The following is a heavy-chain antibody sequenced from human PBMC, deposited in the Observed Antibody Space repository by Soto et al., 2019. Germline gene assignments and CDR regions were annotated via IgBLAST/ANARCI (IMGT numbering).Heavy chain of an antibody. V-gene: IGHV3-49*03. J-gene: IGHJ4*02. Sequence: GGSLRLSCLASGLTFGDYAMSWFRQAPGKGLEWVGFIRSKAYGGTTEYAASVKGRFTISRDDSKSIAYLQMNSLKTEDTAVYYCTRDNGIAARPVDYWGKGTLVTVSS. CDR2: IRSKAYGGTT. D-gene: IGHD6-6*01. CDR3: TRDNGIAARPVDY. CDR1: GLTFGDYA.